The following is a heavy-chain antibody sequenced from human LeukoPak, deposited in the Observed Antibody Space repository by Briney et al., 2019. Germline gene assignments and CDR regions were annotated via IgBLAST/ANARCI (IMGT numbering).Heavy chain of an antibody. CDR1: GGSFSGYY. V-gene: IGHV4-34*01. J-gene: IGHJ4*02. CDR2: INHSGST. Sequence: SETLSLTCAVYGGSFSGYYWSWIRQPPGKGLEWIGEINHSGSTNYNPSLKSRVTISVDTSKNLFSLKLSSVTAADTAVYYCARDGGVVAASIGILDYRGQGTLVTVSS. D-gene: IGHD2-15*01. CDR3: ARDGGVVAASIGILDY.